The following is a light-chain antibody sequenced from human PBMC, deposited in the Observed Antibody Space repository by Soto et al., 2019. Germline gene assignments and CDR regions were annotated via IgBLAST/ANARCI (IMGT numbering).Light chain of an antibody. V-gene: IGKV3-11*01. CDR3: QQRISWPLT. J-gene: IGKJ4*01. CDR1: QSVRSY. CDR2: HAS. Sequence: EIVLTQAPATLSLSPGERATLSCLASQSVRSYLAWYQQKPGQAPRLLMYHASGRASGIPDRFSGSGSGTEFTLAISSLQPADFAIYYCQQRISWPLTFGGGTKVDI.